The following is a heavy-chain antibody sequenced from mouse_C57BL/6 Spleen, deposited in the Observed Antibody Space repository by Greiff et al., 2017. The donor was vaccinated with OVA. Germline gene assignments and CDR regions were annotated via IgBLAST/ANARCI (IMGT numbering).Heavy chain of an antibody. Sequence: QVQLQQSDAELVKPGASVKISCKVSGYTFTDHTIHWMKQRPEQGLEWIGYIYPRDGSTKYNEKFKGKATLTADKSSSTAYMQLNSLTSEDSAVYFCARYGALTTVVAPLDYAMDYWGQGTSVTVSS. CDR3: ARYGALTTVVAPLDYAMDY. D-gene: IGHD1-1*01. J-gene: IGHJ4*01. CDR2: IYPRDGST. V-gene: IGHV1-78*01. CDR1: GYTFTDHT.